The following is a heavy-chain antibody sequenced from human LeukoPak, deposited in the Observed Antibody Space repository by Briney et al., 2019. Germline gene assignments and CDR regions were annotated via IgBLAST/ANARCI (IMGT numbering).Heavy chain of an antibody. CDR1: GGSISSYY. Sequence: SQTLSLTGTVSGGSISSYYWSWIRQPAGKGLGWIGRIYTSRTTNYNPSLKRRVTMSIDTSKNQFSLKLSSVTAADTAVYYCAREEYSSGWYSYYFDYWGQGTLVTVSS. CDR2: IYTSRTT. V-gene: IGHV4-4*07. CDR3: AREEYSSGWYSYYFDY. J-gene: IGHJ4*02. D-gene: IGHD6-19*01.